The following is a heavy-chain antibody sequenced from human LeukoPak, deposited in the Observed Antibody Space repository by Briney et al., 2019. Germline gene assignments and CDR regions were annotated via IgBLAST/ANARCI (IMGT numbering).Heavy chain of an antibody. CDR1: GFTFSSYE. CDR3: ATERRIYEQLIAFDI. Sequence: GGSLRLSCAASGFTFSSYEMNWVRQAPGKGLEWVSYISSSGSTIYYADSVKGRFTISRDNAKNSLFLQMNSLRAEDTAVYYCATERRIYEQLIAFDIWGQGTMVTVSS. CDR2: ISSSGSTI. D-gene: IGHD6-13*01. V-gene: IGHV3-48*03. J-gene: IGHJ3*02.